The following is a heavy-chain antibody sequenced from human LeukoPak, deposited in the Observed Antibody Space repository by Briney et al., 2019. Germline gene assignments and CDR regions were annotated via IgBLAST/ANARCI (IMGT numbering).Heavy chain of an antibody. CDR2: ISYDGSNK. J-gene: IGHJ4*02. CDR1: GFTFSSYA. D-gene: IGHD2-2*01. Sequence: GGSLRLSCAASGFTFSSYAMHWVRQAPGKGLERVAVISYDGSNKYYADSVKGRFTISRDNSKNTLYLQMNSLRAEDTAVYYCARTYCSSTSCPNGYFDYWGQGTLVTVSS. CDR3: ARTYCSSTSCPNGYFDY. V-gene: IGHV3-30-3*01.